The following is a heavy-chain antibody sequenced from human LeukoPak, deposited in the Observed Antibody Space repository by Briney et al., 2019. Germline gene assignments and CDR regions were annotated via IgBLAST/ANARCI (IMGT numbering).Heavy chain of an antibody. Sequence: GGSLRLSCAASGFTFSSYEMNWVRQAPGKGLEWVSYISSSGSTIYYADSVKGRFTISRDNAKNSLYLQMNSLRAEDTAVYYCARGVWLEYYYYGMDVWGQGITVTVSS. V-gene: IGHV3-48*03. CDR3: ARGVWLEYYYYGMDV. CDR2: ISSSGSTI. D-gene: IGHD3-16*01. J-gene: IGHJ6*02. CDR1: GFTFSSYE.